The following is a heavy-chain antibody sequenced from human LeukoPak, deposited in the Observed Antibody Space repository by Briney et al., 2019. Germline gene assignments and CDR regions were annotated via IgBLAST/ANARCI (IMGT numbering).Heavy chain of an antibody. CDR2: INHSGST. CDR3: ARGYYDPQFDD. V-gene: IGHV4-34*01. D-gene: IGHD3-22*01. J-gene: IGHJ4*02. CDR1: GGSFSGYY. Sequence: SETLSLTCAVYGGSFSGYYWSWIRQPPGKGLEWIGEINHSGSTNYNPSLKSRVTISVDTSKNQFSLKLSSVTAADTAVYYCARGYYDPQFDDWGQGTLVTVSS.